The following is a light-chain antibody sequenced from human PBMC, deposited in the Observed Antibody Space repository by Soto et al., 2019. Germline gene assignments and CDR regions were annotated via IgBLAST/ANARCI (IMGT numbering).Light chain of an antibody. CDR1: SSNIGAGYV. J-gene: IGLJ1*01. V-gene: IGLV1-40*01. Sequence: QSVLTQPPSVSGAPGQRVTISCTGSSSNIGAGYVVHWYQQLPGTAPKLLIYGNSNRPSGVPDRFSGSKSGTSASLAITGLQAEDEADYYCQSYDSGLSGYVFGTGTKVTVL. CDR3: QSYDSGLSGYV. CDR2: GNS.